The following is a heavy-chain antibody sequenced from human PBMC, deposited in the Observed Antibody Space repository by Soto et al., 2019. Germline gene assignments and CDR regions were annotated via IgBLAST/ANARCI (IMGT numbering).Heavy chain of an antibody. CDR3: AKDTAGIQLWWGSDAFDI. Sequence: GGSLILSCAASGFTFSSYGMHWVRQAPGKGLEWVAVISYDGSNKYYADSVKGRFTISRDNSKNTLYLQMNSLRAEDTAVYYCAKDTAGIQLWWGSDAFDIWGQGTMVTVSS. CDR2: ISYDGSNK. V-gene: IGHV3-30*18. J-gene: IGHJ3*02. CDR1: GFTFSSYG. D-gene: IGHD5-18*01.